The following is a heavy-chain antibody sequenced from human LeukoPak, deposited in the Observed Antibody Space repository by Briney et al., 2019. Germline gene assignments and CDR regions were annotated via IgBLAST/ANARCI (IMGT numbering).Heavy chain of an antibody. CDR3: ALHCSSTSRYKRENCHYYGMDV. D-gene: IGHD2-2*02. V-gene: IGHV3-23*01. Sequence: GGSLRLSCAASGFTFSSYAMSWVRQAPGKGLEWVSVISAGGGSTYYADSVKGRFTISRDNSKNTLYLQMNSLRAEDTAVYYCALHCSSTSRYKRENCHYYGMDVWGQGTTVTVSS. CDR1: GFTFSSYA. J-gene: IGHJ6*02. CDR2: ISAGGGST.